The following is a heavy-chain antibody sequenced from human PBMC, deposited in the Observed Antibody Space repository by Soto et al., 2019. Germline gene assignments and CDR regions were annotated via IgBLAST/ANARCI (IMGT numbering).Heavy chain of an antibody. Sequence: QVQLVESGGGVVQPGRSVRLSCAAAGFTFSSYAMHWVRQAPGKGLEWVAVISYDGTDKYYADSVKGRVTISRDNSRNTLCLQINSLRTEDTAVYYCGRDRQAYGSGTCNDYWGQGTLVAVSS. CDR2: ISYDGTDK. V-gene: IGHV3-30-3*01. CDR3: GRDRQAYGSGTCNDY. D-gene: IGHD3-10*01. CDR1: GFTFSSYA. J-gene: IGHJ4*02.